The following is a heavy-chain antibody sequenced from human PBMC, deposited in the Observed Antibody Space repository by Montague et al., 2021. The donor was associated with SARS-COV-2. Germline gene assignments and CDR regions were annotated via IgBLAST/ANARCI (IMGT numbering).Heavy chain of an antibody. V-gene: IGHV4-59*01. D-gene: IGHD3-9*01. J-gene: IGHJ4*02. CDR2: IYSSGGT. CDR3: ARRTDILPGYYGY. CDR1: GGSISHYY. Sequence: SETLSLTCAVSGGSISHYYWSWIRQPPGKGLEWIGYIYSSGGTNYNPSLKSRVTLSLDAAKNHFSLRLSSVTAADTAVYYCARRTDILPGYYGYWGQGTLVTVSS.